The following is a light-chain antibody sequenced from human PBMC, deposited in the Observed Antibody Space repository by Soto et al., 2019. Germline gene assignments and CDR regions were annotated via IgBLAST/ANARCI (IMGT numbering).Light chain of an antibody. CDR3: QQYNDWPLT. J-gene: IGKJ4*01. V-gene: IGKV3-15*01. CDR2: GAS. CDR1: QSVSSN. Sequence: EIVMTQSPGTLSVSPGERATLSCRASQSVSSNLAWYQQKPGQAPRLLIYGASTRATGIPARFSGSGSGTEFTLTMSSLQSEEFAVYYCQQYNDWPLTFGGGTKVDIK.